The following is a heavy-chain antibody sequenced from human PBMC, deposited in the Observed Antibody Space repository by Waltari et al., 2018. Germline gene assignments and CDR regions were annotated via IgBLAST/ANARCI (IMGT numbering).Heavy chain of an antibody. CDR1: GFTVSRNS. J-gene: IGHJ4*02. V-gene: IGHV3-66*02. D-gene: IGHD6-6*01. CDR3: ATEAAPYLAPVDY. CDR2: IYSGGST. Sequence: EVQLVESGGGLVQPGGSLRLSCAASGFTVSRNSIIWIRQVPGKGLEWVSVIYSGGSTYYADSVKGRFTISRDNSKNTLYLQMNSLRAEDTAVYYCATEAAPYLAPVDYWGQGTLVTVSS.